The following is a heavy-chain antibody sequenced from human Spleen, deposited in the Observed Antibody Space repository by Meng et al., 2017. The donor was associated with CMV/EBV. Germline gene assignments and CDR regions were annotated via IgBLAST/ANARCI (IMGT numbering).Heavy chain of an antibody. CDR3: ARGASVTTPRSWFDP. CDR2: IYYSGST. J-gene: IGHJ5*02. Sequence: SETLSLTCTVSGGPISSYYWSWVRQPPGKGLEWIGYIYYSGSTNYNPALKSRVTISVDTSKNQFSLKLSSVTAADTAVYYCARGASVTTPRSWFDPWGQGTLVTVSS. V-gene: IGHV4-59*12. CDR1: GGPISSYY. D-gene: IGHD4-11*01.